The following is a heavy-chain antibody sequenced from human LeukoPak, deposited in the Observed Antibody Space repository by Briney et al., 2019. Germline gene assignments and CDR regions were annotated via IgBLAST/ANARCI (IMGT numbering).Heavy chain of an antibody. V-gene: IGHV3-30*02. Sequence: PGGSLRLSCAASGFTFSSYGMHWVRQAPGKGLEWVAFIRYDGSNKYYADSVKGRFTISRDNSKNTLSLQMNSLRADDAAVYYCAKSPGSGYSYGYFDFWGQGTLVTVSS. CDR2: IRYDGSNK. D-gene: IGHD5-18*01. CDR3: AKSPGSGYSYGYFDF. CDR1: GFTFSSYG. J-gene: IGHJ4*02.